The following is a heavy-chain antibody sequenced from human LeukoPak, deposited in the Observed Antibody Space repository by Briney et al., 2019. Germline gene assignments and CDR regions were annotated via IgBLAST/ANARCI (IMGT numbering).Heavy chain of an antibody. D-gene: IGHD3-22*01. V-gene: IGHV3-23*01. CDR3: AKGCGYNCYPPSY. CDR2: ISGSGGST. J-gene: IGHJ1*01. CDR1: GFTFSSYG. Sequence: GGSLRLSCAASGFTFSSYGMSWVRQAPGKGLEWVSAISGSGGSTYDADSVEGRFTISRDNSKNTLYLQMNSLRAEDTAVYYCAKGCGYNCYPPSYWGQGTLVTVSS.